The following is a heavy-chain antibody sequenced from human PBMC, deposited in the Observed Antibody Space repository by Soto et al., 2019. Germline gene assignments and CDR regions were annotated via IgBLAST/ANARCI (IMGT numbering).Heavy chain of an antibody. V-gene: IGHV3-23*01. CDR3: AKDLYLDIVVVVAATGFDY. CDR2: ISGSGGST. J-gene: IGHJ4*02. D-gene: IGHD2-15*01. Sequence: GGSLRLACAASGFTFSSYAMSWVRQAPGKGLEWVSAISGSGGSTYYADSVKGRFTISRDNSKNTLYLQMNSLRAEDTAVYYCAKDLYLDIVVVVAATGFDYWAQRTLVTGSS. CDR1: GFTFSSYA.